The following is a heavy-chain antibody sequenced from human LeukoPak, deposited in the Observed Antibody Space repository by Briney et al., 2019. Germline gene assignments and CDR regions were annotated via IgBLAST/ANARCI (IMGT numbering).Heavy chain of an antibody. CDR3: ARAADYYDSSGYYTSFDY. CDR2: INPSGGST. J-gene: IGHJ4*02. D-gene: IGHD3-22*01. Sequence: ASVKVSCKASGYTFTSYYMHWVRQAPGQGLEWMGIINPSGGSTSYAQKFQGRVTMTRDMSTSTVYMELSSLRSEDTAVYYCARAADYYDSSGYYTSFDYWGQGTLVTVSS. CDR1: GYTFTSYY. V-gene: IGHV1-46*01.